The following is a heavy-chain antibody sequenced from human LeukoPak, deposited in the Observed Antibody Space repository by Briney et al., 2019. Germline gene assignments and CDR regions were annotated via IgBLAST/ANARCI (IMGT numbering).Heavy chain of an antibody. CDR1: GGTFSSYA. CDR3: ARRGCRGGGSCYRFDP. D-gene: IGHD2-15*01. CDR2: IIPIFGTA. J-gene: IGHJ5*02. V-gene: IGHV1-69*06. Sequence: ASVKVSCKASGGTFSSYAISWVRQAPGQGLEWMGGIIPIFGTANYAQKFQGRVTITADKSTSTAYMELSSLRSDDTAVYYCARRGCRGGGSCYRFDPWGQGTLVTVSS.